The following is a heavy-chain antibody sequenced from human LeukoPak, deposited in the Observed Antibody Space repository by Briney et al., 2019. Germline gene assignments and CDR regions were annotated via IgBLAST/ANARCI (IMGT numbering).Heavy chain of an antibody. CDR3: ASFSGWYIGPFDY. D-gene: IGHD6-19*01. CDR2: IYYSGNT. J-gene: IGHJ4*02. V-gene: IGHV4-59*08. CDR1: GDSITSSY. Sequence: PSETLSLTCTVSGDSITSSYWSWIRQPPGKGLEWIGYIYYSGNTNYNPSLKSRVTISIDTSKNQFSLKLNSVTAADMAVYYCASFSGWYIGPFDYWGQGNLVTVSS.